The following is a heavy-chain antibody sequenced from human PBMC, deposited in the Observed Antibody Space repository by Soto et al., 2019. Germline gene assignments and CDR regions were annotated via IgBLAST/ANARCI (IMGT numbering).Heavy chain of an antibody. Sequence: QVQLVESGGGVVQPGGSLRLSCAASGLTFSNYGMHWVRQAPGKGLEWVAHISYDGSNEHYVDSVKGRFTISRDNYKNMLYLQMTSLRAEDTDVYYCAEDSYYHDSTGYYIFDYWGQGTLVTVSS. J-gene: IGHJ4*02. CDR1: GLTFSNYG. V-gene: IGHV3-30*18. D-gene: IGHD3-22*01. CDR3: AEDSYYHDSTGYYIFDY. CDR2: ISYDGSNE.